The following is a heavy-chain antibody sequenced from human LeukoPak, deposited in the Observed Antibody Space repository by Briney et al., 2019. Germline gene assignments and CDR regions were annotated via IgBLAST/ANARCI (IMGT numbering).Heavy chain of an antibody. CDR2: IYHSGNT. J-gene: IGHJ4*02. Sequence: SGTLSLTCTVSGGSISSSDYYWGWIRQPPGKGLEWIGNIYHSGNTYYNSSLKSRVTISVDTSKNQFSLKLTSVTDADTAVYYCARLLAYSSSWVPFDYWGQGTLVTASS. CDR1: GGSISSSDYY. V-gene: IGHV4-39*01. D-gene: IGHD6-13*01. CDR3: ARLLAYSSSWVPFDY.